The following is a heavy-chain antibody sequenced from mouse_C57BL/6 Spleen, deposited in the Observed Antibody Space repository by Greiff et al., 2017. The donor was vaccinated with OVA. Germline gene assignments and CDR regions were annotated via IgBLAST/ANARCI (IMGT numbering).Heavy chain of an antibody. D-gene: IGHD2-3*01. V-gene: IGHV14-2*01. CDR1: GFNIKDYY. Sequence: EVQLQQSGAELVKPGASVKLSCTASGFNIKDYYMHWVKQRTEQGLEWIGRIDPEDGETKYAQKFQGKATITADTSSNTAYLQLSSLTSEDTAVYYCARGGDGYYPWYFDVWGTGTTVTVSS. J-gene: IGHJ1*03. CDR2: IDPEDGET. CDR3: ARGGDGYYPWYFDV.